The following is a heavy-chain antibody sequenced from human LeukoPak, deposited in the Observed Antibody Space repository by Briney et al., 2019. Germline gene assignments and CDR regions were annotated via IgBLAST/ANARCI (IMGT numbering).Heavy chain of an antibody. CDR1: GGSISSYY. Sequence: SETLSLTCTVSGGSISSYYWSWIRQPPGKGLEWIGYIYYSGSTNYNPSLKSRVTISVDTSKNQFSLKLSSVTAADTAVYYCARAPYGSGFDYWGQGTLVTVSS. CDR3: ARAPYGSGFDY. J-gene: IGHJ4*02. V-gene: IGHV4-59*01. D-gene: IGHD3-10*01. CDR2: IYYSGST.